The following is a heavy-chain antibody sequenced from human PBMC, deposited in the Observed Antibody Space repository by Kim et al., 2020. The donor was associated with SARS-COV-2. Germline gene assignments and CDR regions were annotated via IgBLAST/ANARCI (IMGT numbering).Heavy chain of an antibody. CDR2: IYYSGST. D-gene: IGHD6-19*01. CDR1: GGSISSSSYY. V-gene: IGHV4-39*07. J-gene: IGHJ4*02. Sequence: SETLSLTCTVSGGSISSSSYYWGWIRQPPGKGLEWIGSIYYSGSTYYNPSLKSRVTISVDTSKNQFSLKLSSVTAADTAVYYCARRSSGWYADFDYWGQGTLVTVSS. CDR3: ARRSSGWYADFDY.